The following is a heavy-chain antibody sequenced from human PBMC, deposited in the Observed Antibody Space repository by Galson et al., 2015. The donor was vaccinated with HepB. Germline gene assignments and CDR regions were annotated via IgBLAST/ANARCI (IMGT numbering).Heavy chain of an antibody. CDR1: GFTFSSYA. D-gene: IGHD4-23*01. V-gene: IGHV3-30-3*01. J-gene: IGHJ4*02. CDR2: ISYDGSNK. Sequence: SLRLSCAASGFTFSSYAMHWVRQAPGKGLEWVAVISYDGSNKYYADSVKGRFTISRDNSKNTLYLQMNSLRAEDTAVYYCARDLPPDYGGNSAAEFDYWGQGTLVTVSS. CDR3: ARDLPPDYGGNSAAEFDY.